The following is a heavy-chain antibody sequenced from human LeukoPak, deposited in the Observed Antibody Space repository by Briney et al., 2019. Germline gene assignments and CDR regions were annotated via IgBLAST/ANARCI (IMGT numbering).Heavy chain of an antibody. CDR2: INHSGIT. J-gene: IGHJ6*02. CDR3: ARRVRLWTNDLYLYGTDV. Sequence: PSETLSPTCAVHGGSFCGSCCNWICQPPGKGLEWIGEINHSGITNYSPSLKSRVTISVCTAKNKFSLKVRSVTAADSAVYYCARRVRLWTNDLYLYGTDVWG. D-gene: IGHD1-1*01. V-gene: IGHV4-34*01. CDR1: GGSFCGSC.